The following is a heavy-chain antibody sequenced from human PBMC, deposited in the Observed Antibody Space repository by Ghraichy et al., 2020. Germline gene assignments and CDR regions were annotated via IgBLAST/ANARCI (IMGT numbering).Heavy chain of an antibody. CDR1: GFTFSSYS. CDR2: ISSSSSYI. V-gene: IGHV3-21*01. CDR3: ARDKGYGDYPSDYYYGMDV. Sequence: GGSLRLSCAASGFTFSSYSMNWVRQAPGKGLEWVSSISSSSSYIYYADSVKGRFTISRDNAKNSLYLQMNSLRAEDTAVYYCARDKGYGDYPSDYYYGMDVWGQGTTVTVSS. D-gene: IGHD4-17*01. J-gene: IGHJ6*02.